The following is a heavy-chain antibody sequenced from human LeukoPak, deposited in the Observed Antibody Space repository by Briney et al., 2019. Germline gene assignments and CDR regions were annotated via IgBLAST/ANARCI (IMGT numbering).Heavy chain of an antibody. CDR1: GFTFSSYA. J-gene: IGHJ6*02. D-gene: IGHD6-13*01. CDR2: ISSSGSTI. CDR3: ARDVIAAAGNYGYYYYGMDV. Sequence: GGSLRLSCAASGFTFSSYAMSWVRQAPGKGLEWVSYISSSGSTIYYADSVKGRFTISRDNAKNSLYLQMNSLRAEDTAVYYCARDVIAAAGNYGYYYYGMDVWGQGTTVTVSS. V-gene: IGHV3-48*04.